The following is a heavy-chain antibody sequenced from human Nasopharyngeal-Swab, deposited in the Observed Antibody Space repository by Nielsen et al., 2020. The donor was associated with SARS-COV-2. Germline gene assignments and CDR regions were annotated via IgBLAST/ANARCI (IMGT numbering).Heavy chain of an antibody. J-gene: IGHJ4*02. Sequence: GGSLRLSCAASGFTFTSYAMTWVRQAPGKGLEWVSSISGDGASTYYAPSVRGRFTISRDNSKTTLSLQMSSLRAEDTAIYYCARDKGPTYYYDSTGPAGHDFDNWGQGTLVTVSS. CDR1: GFTFTSYA. V-gene: IGHV3-23*01. CDR3: ARDKGPTYYYDSTGPAGHDFDN. CDR2: ISGDGAST. D-gene: IGHD3-22*01.